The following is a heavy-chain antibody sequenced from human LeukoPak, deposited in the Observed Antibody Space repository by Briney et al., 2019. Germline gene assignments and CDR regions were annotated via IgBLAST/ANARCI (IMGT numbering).Heavy chain of an antibody. V-gene: IGHV3-23*01. CDR2: ISGSGGST. CDR1: GFTFSDYY. CDR3: AKDLLYDSSGYFDY. Sequence: SGGSLRLSCAASGFTFSDYYMSWIRQAPGKGLEWVSAISGSGGSTYYADSVKGRFTISRDNSKNTLYLQMNSLRAEDTAVYYCAKDLLYDSSGYFDYWGQGTLVTVSS. J-gene: IGHJ4*02. D-gene: IGHD3-22*01.